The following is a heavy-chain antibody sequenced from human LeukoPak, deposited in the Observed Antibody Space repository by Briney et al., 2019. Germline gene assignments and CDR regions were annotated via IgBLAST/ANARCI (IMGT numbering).Heavy chain of an antibody. J-gene: IGHJ3*02. Sequence: ASVKVSCKASGYTFTGYYMHWVRQAPGQGLEWMGWINPNSGGTNYAQKFQGRVTFTADESTSTAYMELSSLRSEDTAVYYCARDIVGATSGAFDIWGQGTMVTVSS. CDR3: ARDIVGATSGAFDI. CDR1: GYTFTGYY. D-gene: IGHD1-26*01. CDR2: INPNSGGT. V-gene: IGHV1-2*02.